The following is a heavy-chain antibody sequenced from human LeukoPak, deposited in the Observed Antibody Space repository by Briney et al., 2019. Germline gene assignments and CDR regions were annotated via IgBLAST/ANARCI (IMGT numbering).Heavy chain of an antibody. D-gene: IGHD2-2*01. Sequence: PGGSLRLSCAASGFTFSNYGMYWVRQAPGKGLEWVAFVRSDGGIKYYADSVKGRFTISRDNSRTTVYLQMNSLRAEDTAVYHCAKDLPAAYFDYWGQRTLVTVSS. CDR1: GFTFSNYG. CDR3: AKDLPAAYFDY. V-gene: IGHV3-30*02. CDR2: VRSDGGIK. J-gene: IGHJ4*02.